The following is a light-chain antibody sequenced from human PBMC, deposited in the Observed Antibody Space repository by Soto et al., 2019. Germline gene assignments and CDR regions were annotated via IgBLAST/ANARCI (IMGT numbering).Light chain of an antibody. V-gene: IGKV1-5*03. CDR3: QQYNSYLRT. CDR2: KAS. Sequence: DIQMTQSPSTLSASVGDRVTITCRASQSISSWLAWYQQKPGKAPKLLIYKASSLESGVPSRFSGSGSGTEFTLTISSLQPHDFATYYCQQYNSYLRTFGQGTKVEIK. CDR1: QSISSW. J-gene: IGKJ1*01.